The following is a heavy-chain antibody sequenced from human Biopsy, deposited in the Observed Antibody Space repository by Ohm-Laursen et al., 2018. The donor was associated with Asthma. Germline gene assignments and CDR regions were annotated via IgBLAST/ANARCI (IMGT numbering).Heavy chain of an antibody. V-gene: IGHV1-18*01. CDR2: ISVYNGNT. CDR1: GYTFNSAG. D-gene: IGHD3-10*01. CDR3: ARAVDYSHYYGIDV. J-gene: IGHJ6*02. Sequence: VASVKVSCKTSGYTFNSAGITWVRQAPGQGLEWMGWISVYNGNTKVAQKLQDIVTMITDTSTSTAYMELRSLRSDDTAVYFCARAVDYSHYYGIDVWGQGTTVTVS.